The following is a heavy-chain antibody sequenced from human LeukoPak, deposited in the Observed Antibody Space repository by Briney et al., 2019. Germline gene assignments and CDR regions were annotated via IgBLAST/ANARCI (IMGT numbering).Heavy chain of an antibody. CDR2: ITGSGSNT. CDR3: ARRTALEQYFDY. CDR1: GFTFSSLA. Sequence: GGSLRLSCAASGFTFSSLAMSWVRQAPGKGLEWVSAITGSGSNTYYADSVKGWFTISRDNSKNTLYLQMNSMRADDTAVYYCARRTALEQYFDYWGQGTLVTVSS. J-gene: IGHJ4*02. V-gene: IGHV3-23*01. D-gene: IGHD1/OR15-1a*01.